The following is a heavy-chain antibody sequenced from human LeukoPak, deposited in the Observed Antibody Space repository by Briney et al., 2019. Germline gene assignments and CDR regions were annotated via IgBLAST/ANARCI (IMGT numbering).Heavy chain of an antibody. CDR3: ARALYDYVWGSFDY. Sequence: GGSLRLSCAASGFPFSTYSMHWVRQAPGKGLEWVAVMSSDGSNDNYADSVKGRFTISRDNAKNSLYLQMNSLRAEDTAVYYCARALYDYVWGSFDYWGQGTLVTVSS. J-gene: IGHJ4*02. V-gene: IGHV3-30*04. CDR2: MSSDGSND. D-gene: IGHD3-16*01. CDR1: GFPFSTYS.